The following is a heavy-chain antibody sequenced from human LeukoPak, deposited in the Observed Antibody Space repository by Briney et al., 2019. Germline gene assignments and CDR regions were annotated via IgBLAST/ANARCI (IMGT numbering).Heavy chain of an antibody. V-gene: IGHV3-66*02. CDR2: IYSGGST. J-gene: IGHJ6*03. Sequence: GGSLRLSCAASGFTFSSNYMSWVRQAPGKGLEWVSVIYSGGSTYYADSVKGRFTISRDNSKNTLYLQMNSLRAEDTAVYYCARAYSSSWYEGYYYYMDVWGKGTTVTVSS. CDR3: ARAYSSSWYEGYYYYMDV. D-gene: IGHD6-13*01. CDR1: GFTFSSNY.